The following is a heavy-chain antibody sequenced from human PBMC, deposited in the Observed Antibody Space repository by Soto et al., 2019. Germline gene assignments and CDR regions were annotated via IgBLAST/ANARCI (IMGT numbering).Heavy chain of an antibody. J-gene: IGHJ4*02. V-gene: IGHV4-4*07. CDR1: GGAISSYY. Sequence: SETLSLTCTVSGGAISSYYWSWVRQPAGKGLEWIGRIYTSGSTNYNPSLKSRVTMSVDTSKNQFSLKLSSVTAADTAVYYCARAGTGFGELLDYFDYWGQGTLVTVSS. D-gene: IGHD3-10*01. CDR2: IYTSGST. CDR3: ARAGTGFGELLDYFDY.